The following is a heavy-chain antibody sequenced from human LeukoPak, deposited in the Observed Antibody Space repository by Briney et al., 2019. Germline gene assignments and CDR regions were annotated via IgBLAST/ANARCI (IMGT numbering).Heavy chain of an antibody. D-gene: IGHD3-3*01. Sequence: ASVKVSCKASGYTFTSYDINWVRQATGQGLEWMGWTNPNSGNTGYAQKFQGRVTMTRNTSISTAYMELSSLRSEDTAVYYCARGKTYDFWSGYLPSYYYYYYGMDVWGQGTTVTVSS. CDR3: ARGKTYDFWSGYLPSYYYYYYGMDV. CDR2: TNPNSGNT. V-gene: IGHV1-8*01. J-gene: IGHJ6*02. CDR1: GYTFTSYD.